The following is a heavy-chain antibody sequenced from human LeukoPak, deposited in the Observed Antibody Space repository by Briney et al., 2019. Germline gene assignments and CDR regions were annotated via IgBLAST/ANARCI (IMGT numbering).Heavy chain of an antibody. J-gene: IGHJ4*02. CDR3: ARGFSGSYRTPIGY. D-gene: IGHD1-26*01. CDR2: IKQDGSEK. V-gene: IGHV3-7*01. Sequence: GGSLRLSCAASGFTFINYWMTWVRQAPGEGLEWVANIKQDGSEKYSVDSVEGRFTISRDNAKNSLYLQMNSLRAEDTALYYCARGFSGSYRTPIGYWGQGTLVTVSS. CDR1: GFTFINYW.